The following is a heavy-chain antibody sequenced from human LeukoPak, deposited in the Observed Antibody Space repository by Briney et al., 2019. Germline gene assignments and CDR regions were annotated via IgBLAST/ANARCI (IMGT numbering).Heavy chain of an antibody. CDR1: GFTFSSYS. CDR2: ISSTSSTI. D-gene: IGHD3-22*01. V-gene: IGHV3-48*01. CDR3: VKLPPYYYDSSGYGGDAFDI. J-gene: IGHJ3*02. Sequence: GGSLRLSCAASGFTFSSYSMNWVRQAPGKGLEWVSYISSTSSTIYYADSVKGRFTISRDNSKNTLYLQMSSLRAEDTAVYYCVKLPPYYYDSSGYGGDAFDIWGQGTMVTVSS.